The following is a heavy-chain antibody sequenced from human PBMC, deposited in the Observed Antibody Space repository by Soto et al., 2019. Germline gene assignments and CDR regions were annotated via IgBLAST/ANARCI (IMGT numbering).Heavy chain of an antibody. V-gene: IGHV4-34*01. CDR1: GGSFSGYY. J-gene: IGHJ4*02. CDR2: INHSGST. D-gene: IGHD2-2*01. Sequence: PSETLSLTCAVYGGSFSGYYWSWIRQPPGKGLEWIGEINHSGSTNYNPSLKSRVTISVDTSKNQFSLKLSSVTAADTAIYYCARDPCFACGSIPYLDYWGQGTVVTVSS. CDR3: ARDPCFACGSIPYLDY.